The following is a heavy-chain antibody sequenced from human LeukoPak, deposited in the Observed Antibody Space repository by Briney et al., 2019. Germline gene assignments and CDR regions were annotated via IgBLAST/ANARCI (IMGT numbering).Heavy chain of an antibody. J-gene: IGHJ4*02. D-gene: IGHD5-12*01. CDR2: FDPEDGET. CDR3: ATLRGYSGYEYDY. V-gene: IGHV1-24*01. CDR1: GYTLTELS. Sequence: ASVKVSCKVSGYTLTELSMHWVRQAPGKGLERMGGFDPEDGETIYAQKFQARVTMTEDISTDTAYMELSSLRSEDTAVYYCATLRGYSGYEYDYWGQGTLVTVSS.